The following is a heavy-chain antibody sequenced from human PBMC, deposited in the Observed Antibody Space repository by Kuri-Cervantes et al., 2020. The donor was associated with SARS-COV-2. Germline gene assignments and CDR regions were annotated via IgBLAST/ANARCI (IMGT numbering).Heavy chain of an antibody. D-gene: IGHD3-9*01. CDR2: ISYDGSNK. J-gene: IGHJ4*02. CDR3: ARDPDDILTGPFDY. CDR1: GFTFSDYI. V-gene: IGHV3-30*04. Sequence: GESLKISCAASGFTFSDYILHWVHQAPGKGLEWVAVISYDGSNKYYADSVKGRFTISRDNSKNTLYLQMNSLRAEDTAVYYCARDPDDILTGPFDYWGQGTLVTVSS.